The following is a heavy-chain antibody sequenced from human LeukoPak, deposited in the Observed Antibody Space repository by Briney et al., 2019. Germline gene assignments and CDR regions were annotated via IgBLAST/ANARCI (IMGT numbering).Heavy chain of an antibody. CDR1: GYTFTSYG. CDR2: ISAYNGNT. J-gene: IGHJ4*02. V-gene: IGHV1-18*01. CDR3: ARSDLTMVRGDPFDY. Sequence: ASVKVSCKASGYTFTSYGISWVRQAPGQGLEWMGWISAYNGNTNYAQKLQGRVTMTTDTSTSTAYMELRRLRSDDTAVYYCARSDLTMVRGDPFDYWGQGTLVTVSS. D-gene: IGHD3-10*01.